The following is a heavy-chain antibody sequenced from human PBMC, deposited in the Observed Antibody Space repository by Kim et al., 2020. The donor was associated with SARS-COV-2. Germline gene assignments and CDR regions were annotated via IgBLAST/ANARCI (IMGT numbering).Heavy chain of an antibody. D-gene: IGHD3-9*01. CDR2: ITGGGDDT. J-gene: IGHJ4*02. V-gene: IGHV3-23*01. Sequence: GGSLRLSCAASGFTFSSSRMTWVRQAPGKGLEWASSITGGGDDTFYTGSVRGRFTISRDNTRTTLYLQMNSLREEDTAIDYCAKEGPIDWLGAYWGQGTLVSVSS. CDR1: GFTFSSSR. CDR3: AKEGPIDWLGAY.